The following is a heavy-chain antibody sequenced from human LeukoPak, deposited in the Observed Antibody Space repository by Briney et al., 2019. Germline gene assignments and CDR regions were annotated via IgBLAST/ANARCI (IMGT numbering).Heavy chain of an antibody. D-gene: IGHD6-19*01. Sequence: GGSLRLSCTASGFTFGDYAMSWVRQAPGKGLEWVGFIRSKAYGGTTEYAASVKGRFTISRDDSTSIAYLQMNSLKTEDTAVYYCTRVEAGYSSGWGQGTLVTVSS. CDR2: IRSKAYGGTT. J-gene: IGHJ4*02. CDR3: TRVEAGYSSG. V-gene: IGHV3-49*04. CDR1: GFTFGDYA.